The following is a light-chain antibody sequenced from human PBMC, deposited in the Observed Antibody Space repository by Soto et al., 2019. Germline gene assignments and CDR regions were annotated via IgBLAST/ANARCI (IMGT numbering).Light chain of an antibody. CDR2: LNSDGSH. Sequence: QLVLTQSPSASASLGASVKLTCTLSSGHSSYAIAWHQQQPEKGPRYLMKLNSDGSHSKGDGIPDRLSGSSSGAERYLTISSLQSEDEADYCCQTWGTGIQVFGGGTKLTVL. CDR3: QTWGTGIQV. J-gene: IGLJ2*01. CDR1: SGHSSYA. V-gene: IGLV4-69*01.